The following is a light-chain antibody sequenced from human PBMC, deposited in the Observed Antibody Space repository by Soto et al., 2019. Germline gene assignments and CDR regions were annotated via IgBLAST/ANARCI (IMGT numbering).Light chain of an antibody. CDR1: QSVSSSY. CDR3: QQYGSS. Sequence: EIVLTQSPGTLSLSPGERATLSCRASQSVSSSYLAWYQQKPGQAPRLLIYGASSGAVGIPDRFSGSGSGTDFTLTISRLEPEDFAVYYCQQYGSSFGQGTRLEN. CDR2: GAS. V-gene: IGKV3-20*01. J-gene: IGKJ5*01.